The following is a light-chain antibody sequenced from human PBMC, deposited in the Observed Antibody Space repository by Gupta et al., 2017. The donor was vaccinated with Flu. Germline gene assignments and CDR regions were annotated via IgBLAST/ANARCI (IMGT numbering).Light chain of an antibody. Sequence: SDIGGYNYVSWYQQYPGKAPGLMIFEVSYRASGLSSRFSGSKSGDTASRTISWLQAEAEAVYYCSSYTSNNVFPWVFGGGTKLTVL. CDR3: SSYTSNNVFPWV. V-gene: IGLV2-14*01. CDR2: EVS. CDR1: SDIGGYNY. J-gene: IGLJ3*02.